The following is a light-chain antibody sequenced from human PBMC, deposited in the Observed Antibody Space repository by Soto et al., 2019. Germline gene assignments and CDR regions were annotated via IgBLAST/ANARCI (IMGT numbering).Light chain of an antibody. CDR1: RDFGRT. CDR2: GAS. Sequence: EIVMTQSPATLFVSQGERVTLSCRAVRDFGRTLAWYQQKPGQAPRLLIYGASIRATGVPATFSGSGSGTEFTLSISSLQSEHLGVYYCQQDSSWPLTFGGGTKVEIK. J-gene: IGKJ4*01. V-gene: IGKV3-15*01. CDR3: QQDSSWPLT.